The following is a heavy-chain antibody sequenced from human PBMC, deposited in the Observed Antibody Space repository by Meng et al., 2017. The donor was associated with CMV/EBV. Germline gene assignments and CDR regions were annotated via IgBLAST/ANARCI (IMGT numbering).Heavy chain of an antibody. CDR1: GGTFSSYA. CDR3: ARAFYDFWSGYSSFDP. V-gene: IGHV1-69*05. Sequence: SVKVSCKASGGTFSSYAISWVRQAPGQGLEWMGGIIPIFGTANYAQKFQGRVTVTTDESTSTAYMELSSLRSEDTAVYYCARAFYDFWSGYSSFDPWGQGTLVTVSS. D-gene: IGHD3-3*01. CDR2: IIPIFGTA. J-gene: IGHJ5*02.